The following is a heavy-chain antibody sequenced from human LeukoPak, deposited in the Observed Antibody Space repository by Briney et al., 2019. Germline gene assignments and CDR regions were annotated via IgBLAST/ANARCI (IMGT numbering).Heavy chain of an antibody. CDR1: GYTFTSYG. D-gene: IGHD3-3*01. V-gene: IGHV1-18*01. CDR3: ARSHYYDFSSGYPTYNYFDY. J-gene: IGHJ4*02. CDR2: ISAYNGNT. Sequence: ASVKVSCKXSGYTFTSYGISWVRQAPGQGLEWMGWISAYNGNTNYAQKLQGRVTMTTDTSTSTAYMELRSLRSDDTAVYYCARSHYYDFSSGYPTYNYFDYWGQGTLVTVSS.